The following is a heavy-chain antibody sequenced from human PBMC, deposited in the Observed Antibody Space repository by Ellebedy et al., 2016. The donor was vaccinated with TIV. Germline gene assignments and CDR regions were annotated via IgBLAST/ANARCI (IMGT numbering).Heavy chain of an antibody. J-gene: IGHJ5*02. V-gene: IGHV4-39*07. CDR2: IYFNGTT. D-gene: IGHD4-23*01. CDR3: VRARREDTVIRLTPFSWFDP. CDR1: AATISATSYY. Sequence: MPSETLSLTCAVSAATISATSYYWGWIRQSPGMGLEWFGSIYFNGTTSYNPSLQSRVTISIDTSKDQFSLKLRSVTAADTAVYYCVRARREDTVIRLTPFSWFDPWGQGILVTVSS.